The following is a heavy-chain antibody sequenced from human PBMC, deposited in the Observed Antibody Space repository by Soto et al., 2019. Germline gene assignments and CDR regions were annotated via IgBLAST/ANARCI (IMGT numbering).Heavy chain of an antibody. CDR3: AREDRDSRSLGGFDY. CDR2: IIPILGIA. Sequence: ASVKVSCKASGGTFSSYTISWVRQAPGQGLEWMGRIIPILGIANYAQKFQGRVTITADKSTSTAYMELSSLRSEDTAVYYFAREDRDSRSLGGFDYWGQGTLVTVSS. J-gene: IGHJ4*02. CDR1: GGTFSSYT. V-gene: IGHV1-69*04. D-gene: IGHD6-13*01.